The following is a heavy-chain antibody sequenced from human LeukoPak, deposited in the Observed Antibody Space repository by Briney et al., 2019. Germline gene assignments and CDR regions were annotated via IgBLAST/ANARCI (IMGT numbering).Heavy chain of an antibody. D-gene: IGHD2-15*01. CDR3: AIGRCSGGSCYSRHWFDP. CDR1: GGTFSSYA. CDR2: IIPILGIA. J-gene: IGHJ5*02. V-gene: IGHV1-69*04. Sequence: SVKVSCKASGGTFSSYAISWVRQAPGQGLEWMGRIIPILGIANYAQKFQGRVTITADKSTSTAYMELSSLGSEDTAVYYCAIGRCSGGSCYSRHWFDPWGQGTLVTVSS.